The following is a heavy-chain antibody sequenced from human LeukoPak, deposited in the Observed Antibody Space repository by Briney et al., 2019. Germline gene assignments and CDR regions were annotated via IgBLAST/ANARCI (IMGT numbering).Heavy chain of an antibody. Sequence: GGSLRLSCAASGFSFSSSTMNWVRQAPGRGLEWVSSISSSGSSIYYADSVKGRFTISRDNAKNSLFLQMNSLRGEDTALYFCARERPAAASAFEIWGQGTRVTVSS. CDR1: GFSFSSST. V-gene: IGHV3-21*01. J-gene: IGHJ3*02. CDR3: ARERPAAASAFEI. D-gene: IGHD6-25*01. CDR2: ISSSGSSI.